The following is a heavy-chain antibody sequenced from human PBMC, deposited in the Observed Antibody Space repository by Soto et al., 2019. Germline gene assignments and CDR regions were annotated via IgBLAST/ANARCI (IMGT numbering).Heavy chain of an antibody. CDR1: GFTFSSYG. J-gene: IGHJ3*02. CDR3: ARGGGSYYYDSTNKPYDAFDI. CDR2: IWYDGSNK. Sequence: QVQLVESGGGVVQPGRSLRLSCAASGFTFSSYGMHWVRQAPGKGLEWVAVIWYDGSNKYYADSVKGRFTISRDNSKNTLYLPMNSLRAEDTAVYYCARGGGSYYYDSTNKPYDAFDIWGQGTMVTVSS. V-gene: IGHV3-33*01. D-gene: IGHD3-22*01.